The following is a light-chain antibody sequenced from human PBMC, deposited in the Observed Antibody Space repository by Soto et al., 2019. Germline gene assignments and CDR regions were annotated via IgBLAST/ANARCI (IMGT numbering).Light chain of an antibody. CDR1: SSDVGAYNY. CDR3: SSYTSSTTQV. Sequence: QSVLTQPASVSGSPGQSITISCAGTSSDVGAYNYVSWYQQHPGKAPKLVIYEVGDRPSGVSNRVSGSKSGNTASLTISGLQAEDEADYYCSSYTSSTTQVFGGGTKLTVL. J-gene: IGLJ3*02. V-gene: IGLV2-14*01. CDR2: EVG.